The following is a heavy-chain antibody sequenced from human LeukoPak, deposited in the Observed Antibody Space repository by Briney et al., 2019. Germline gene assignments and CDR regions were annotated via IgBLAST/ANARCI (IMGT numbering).Heavy chain of an antibody. CDR2: IYYSGST. CDR3: ARGYDFWSGYPSGYMDV. J-gene: IGHJ6*03. D-gene: IGHD3-3*01. CDR1: GGSISSSSYY. Sequence: PSETLSLTCTVSGGSISSSSYYWGWIRQPPGKGLEWIGSIYYSGSTYYNPSLKSRVTISVDTSKNQFSLKLSSVTAADTAVYYCARGYDFWSGYPSGYMDVWGKGTTVTVSS. V-gene: IGHV4-39*01.